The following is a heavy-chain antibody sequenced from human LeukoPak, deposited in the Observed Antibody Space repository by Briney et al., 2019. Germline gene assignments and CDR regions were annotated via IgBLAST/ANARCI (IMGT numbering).Heavy chain of an antibody. J-gene: IGHJ4*02. CDR2: ISYDGSNK. V-gene: IGHV3-30-3*01. CDR3: ARVEAARRRVYYFDY. CDR1: GFTFSSYA. D-gene: IGHD6-6*01. Sequence: PGGSLRLSCAASGFTFSSYAMHWVRRAPGKGLEWVAVISYDGSNKYYADSVKGRFTISRDNSKNTLYLQMNSLRAEDTAVYYCARVEAARRRVYYFDYWGQGTLVTVSS.